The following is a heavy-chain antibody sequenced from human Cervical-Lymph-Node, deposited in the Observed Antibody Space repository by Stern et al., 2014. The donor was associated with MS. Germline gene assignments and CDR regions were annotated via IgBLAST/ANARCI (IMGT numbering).Heavy chain of an antibody. J-gene: IGHJ3*02. CDR3: VRYGDYVDAFDM. CDR2: FDPDDAET. D-gene: IGHD4-17*01. Sequence: VQLVQSEAEVKKHGASVKVSCKVYGYSLTDLSMHWVRQPPGKGLEWMGGFDPDDAETIYAQQFQGRLTMTEDTSADTAYMELSSLRSEDTAVYYCVRYGDYVDAFDMWGQGTMVTVSS. CDR1: GYSLTDLS. V-gene: IGHV1-24*01.